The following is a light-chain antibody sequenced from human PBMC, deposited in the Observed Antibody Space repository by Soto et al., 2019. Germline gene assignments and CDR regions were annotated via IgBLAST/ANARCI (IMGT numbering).Light chain of an antibody. CDR3: EPYGSTPLT. Sequence: EIVLTQSPGTLSLSPGERATLSCRASQSVGNNYLAWYQQKPGQAPRFLIYDASSRATGIPDRFSGSGSGTDFTLTISTLEPEDFAVYYCEPYGSTPLTFGGGTKVEIK. J-gene: IGKJ4*01. V-gene: IGKV3-20*01. CDR2: DAS. CDR1: QSVGNNY.